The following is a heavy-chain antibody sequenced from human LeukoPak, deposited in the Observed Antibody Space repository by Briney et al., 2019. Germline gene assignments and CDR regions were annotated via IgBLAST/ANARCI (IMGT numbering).Heavy chain of an antibody. Sequence: PSETLSLTCTVSGGSISSYYWSWLRQPPGKGLEWIGSIYYSGSTNYNPSLKSRVTISVDTSKNQFSLKLSSVTAADTAVYYCARHDEGPYYFDYWGQGTLVTVSS. CDR3: ARHDEGPYYFDY. CDR2: IYYSGST. CDR1: GGSISSYY. V-gene: IGHV4-59*08. J-gene: IGHJ4*02.